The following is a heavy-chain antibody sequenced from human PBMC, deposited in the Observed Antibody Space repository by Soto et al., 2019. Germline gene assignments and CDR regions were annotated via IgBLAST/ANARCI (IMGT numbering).Heavy chain of an antibody. Sequence: GGSLRLSCSASGFTFSSYAMHWVRQAPGKGLEYVSAISSNGGSTYYADSVKGRFTISRDNSKNTLYLQMSSLRAEDTAVYYCVKGTDYDILTGPFDYWGQGTMVTVYS. CDR1: GFTFSSYA. J-gene: IGHJ4*02. D-gene: IGHD3-9*01. CDR3: VKGTDYDILTGPFDY. V-gene: IGHV3-64D*06. CDR2: ISSNGGST.